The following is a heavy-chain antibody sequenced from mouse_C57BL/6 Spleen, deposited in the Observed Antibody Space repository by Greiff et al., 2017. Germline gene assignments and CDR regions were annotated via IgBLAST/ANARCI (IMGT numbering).Heavy chain of an antibody. J-gene: IGHJ3*01. CDR3: ARDYDYDRAWFAY. CDR1: GYAFSSSW. V-gene: IGHV1-82*01. CDR2: IYPGDGDT. Sequence: VQRVESGPELVKPGASVKISCKASGYAFSSSWMNWVKQRPGKGLEWIGRIYPGDGDTNYNGKFKGKATLTADKSSSTAYMQLSSLTSEDSAVYFCARDYDYDRAWFAYWGQGTLVTVSA. D-gene: IGHD2-4*01.